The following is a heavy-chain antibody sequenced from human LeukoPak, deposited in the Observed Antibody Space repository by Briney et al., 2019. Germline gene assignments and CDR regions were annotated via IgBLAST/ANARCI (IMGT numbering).Heavy chain of an antibody. J-gene: IGHJ6*03. CDR2: IYYSGST. CDR1: GGSISNGDYY. Sequence: PSETLSLTCTVSGGSISNGDYYWSWIRQPPGKGLEWIGYIYYSGSTYYNPSLKSRVTISVDTSKNQFSLKLSSVTAADTAVYYCARGHSGYDYFGSYYYYYMDVWGKGTTVTVSS. D-gene: IGHD5-12*01. V-gene: IGHV4-30-4*08. CDR3: ARGHSGYDYFGSYYYYYMDV.